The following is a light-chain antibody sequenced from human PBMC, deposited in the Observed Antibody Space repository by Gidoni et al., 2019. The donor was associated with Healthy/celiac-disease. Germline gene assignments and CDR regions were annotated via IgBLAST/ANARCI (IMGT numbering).Light chain of an antibody. V-gene: IGKV1-39*01. CDR3: QQSYSTPST. J-gene: IGKJ2*01. Sequence: DIPMTQSPSSLSASVGDRVTITCRASQSISSYLNWYQQKPGKATKLLIYAASSLQSGVPSRFSGSGSGTDFTLTISSLQPEDFATYYCQQSYSTPSTFGQXTKLEIK. CDR2: AAS. CDR1: QSISSY.